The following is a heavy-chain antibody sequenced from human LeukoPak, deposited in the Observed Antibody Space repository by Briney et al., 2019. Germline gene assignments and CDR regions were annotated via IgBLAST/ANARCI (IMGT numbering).Heavy chain of an antibody. CDR2: ISSSGSTM. V-gene: IGHV3-11*04. J-gene: IGHJ4*02. CDR3: ARIDGSGRSPYFDY. Sequence: PGGSLRLSCAASGFTFSDYYMSWIRQAPGKGLVWVSYISSSGSTMYYADSVKGRFTISRDNAKNSLYLQMNSLRAEDTAVYYCARIDGSGRSPYFDYWGQGTLVTVSS. D-gene: IGHD3-10*01. CDR1: GFTFSDYY.